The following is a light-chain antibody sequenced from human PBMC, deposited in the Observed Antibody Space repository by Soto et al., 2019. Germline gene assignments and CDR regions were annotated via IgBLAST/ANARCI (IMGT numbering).Light chain of an antibody. CDR1: SSNIGAGYD. CDR3: QSYDSRLSGWV. V-gene: IGLV1-40*01. J-gene: IGLJ3*02. CDR2: ANN. Sequence: QSVLTQPPSVSGAPGQRVTISCTGSSSNIGAGYDVHWYQQLPGTAPKLLIHANNNRPSGVPDRFSGSKSGTSASLAITGLQDEDEADYFCQSYDSRLSGWVFGGGTKVTVL.